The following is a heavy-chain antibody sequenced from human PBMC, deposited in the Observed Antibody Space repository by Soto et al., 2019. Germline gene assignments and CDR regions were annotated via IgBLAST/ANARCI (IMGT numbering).Heavy chain of an antibody. CDR3: ARDKWFGELALTSSLFFDY. V-gene: IGHV3-33*01. CDR1: GFTFSSYG. CDR2: IWYDGSNK. Sequence: QTGGSLRLSCAASGFTFSSYGMHWVRQAPGKGLEWVAVIWYDGSNKYYADSVKGRFNISRDNSKNTLYLQMNSLRAEDTAVYYSARDKWFGELALTSSLFFDYWGQGTLVTVSS. J-gene: IGHJ4*02. D-gene: IGHD3-10*01.